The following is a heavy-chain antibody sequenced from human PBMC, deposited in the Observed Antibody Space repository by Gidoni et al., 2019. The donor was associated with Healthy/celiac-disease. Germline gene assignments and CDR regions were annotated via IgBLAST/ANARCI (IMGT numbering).Heavy chain of an antibody. CDR3: ARDLDIVVVPGNWFDP. Sequence: QVQLVQSGAEVKKPGASVKVSCKASGYTFTSYGISWVRQAPGQGLELMGWISAYNGNTNYAQKLQGRVTMTTDTSTSTAYMELRSLRSDDTAVYYCARDLDIVVVPGNWFDPWGQGTLVTVSS. CDR2: ISAYNGNT. D-gene: IGHD2-2*03. CDR1: GYTFTSYG. J-gene: IGHJ5*02. V-gene: IGHV1-18*04.